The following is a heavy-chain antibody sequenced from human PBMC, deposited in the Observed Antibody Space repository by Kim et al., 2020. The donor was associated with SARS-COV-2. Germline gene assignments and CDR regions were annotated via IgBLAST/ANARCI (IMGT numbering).Heavy chain of an antibody. J-gene: IGHJ3*02. CDR1: GFTFDDYA. V-gene: IGHV3-9*01. D-gene: IGHD3-10*01. CDR2: ISWNSGSI. CDR3: AKDMSPFGGAFDI. Sequence: GGSLRLSCAASGFTFDDYAMHWVRQAPGKGLEWVSGISWNSGSIGYADSVKGRFTISRDNAKNSLYLQMNSLRAEDTALYYCAKDMSPFGGAFDIWGQGTMVTVSS.